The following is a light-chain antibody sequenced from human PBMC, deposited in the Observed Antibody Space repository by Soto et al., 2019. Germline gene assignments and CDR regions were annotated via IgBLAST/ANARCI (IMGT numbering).Light chain of an antibody. CDR2: DAS. Sequence: DIQMTQSPSTLSASVGDRVTITCRASQSISSWLAWYQQKPGKAPKLLIYDASSLVSGVPSRFSGSGSGTEFTLTISSLQPDHFATHYCQQHTSYQLTFGGGTKVAIK. V-gene: IGKV1-5*01. J-gene: IGKJ4*01. CDR1: QSISSW. CDR3: QQHTSYQLT.